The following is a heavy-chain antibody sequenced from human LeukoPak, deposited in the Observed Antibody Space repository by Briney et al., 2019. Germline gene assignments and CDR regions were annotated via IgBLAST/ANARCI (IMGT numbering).Heavy chain of an antibody. D-gene: IGHD3-10*01. CDR1: GDSVTSNSAA. J-gene: IGHJ6*03. V-gene: IGHV6-1*01. Sequence: SQTLSLTCAISGDSVTSNSAAWNWIRQSPSRGLEWLGRTYYRSKWYNDYAVSVKSRITINPDTSKNQFSLQLNSVTPEDTAVYYCVREIITMVRGAIPYYYYYYMDVWGKGTTVTVSS. CDR3: VREIITMVRGAIPYYYYYYMDV. CDR2: TYYRSKWYN.